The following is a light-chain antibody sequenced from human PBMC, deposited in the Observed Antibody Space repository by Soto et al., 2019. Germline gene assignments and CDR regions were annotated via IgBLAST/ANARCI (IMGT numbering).Light chain of an antibody. CDR1: SSDVGGYNY. J-gene: IGLJ2*01. CDR2: DVS. Sequence: QSVLTQPASVSGSPGQSITISCTGTSSDVGGYNYVSWYQQHPGTVPKLIIYDVSDRPSGVSDRFSGSKSGNTASLTISGLRTEDEDDYYCSSYASSTTLLFGGGTKVTVL. CDR3: SSYASSTTLL. V-gene: IGLV2-14*01.